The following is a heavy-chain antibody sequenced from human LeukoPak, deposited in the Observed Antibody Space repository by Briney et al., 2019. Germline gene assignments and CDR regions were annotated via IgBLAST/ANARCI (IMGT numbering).Heavy chain of an antibody. J-gene: IGHJ4*02. CDR2: FYYSGST. CDR3: ARADSSGWYGYYFDY. CDR1: GGSISSYY. Sequence: SETLSLTCTVSGGSISSYYWSWIRQPPGKALEWIGYFYYSGSTNYNPSLKSRVTISVDTSKNQFSLKLSSVTAADTAVYYCARADSSGWYGYYFDYWGQGTLVTVSS. V-gene: IGHV4-59*01. D-gene: IGHD6-19*01.